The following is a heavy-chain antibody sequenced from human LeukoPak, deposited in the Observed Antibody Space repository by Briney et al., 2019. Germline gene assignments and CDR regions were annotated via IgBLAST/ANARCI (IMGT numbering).Heavy chain of an antibody. V-gene: IGHV3-30-3*01. D-gene: IGHD4-11*01. CDR2: ISYDGSNK. CDR3: ARMTTGAS. Sequence: PGGSLRLSCAASGSTFSSYAMHWVRQAPGKGLEWVAVISYDGSNKYYADSVKGRFTISRDNSKNTLYLQMNSLRAEDTAVYYCARMTTGASWGQGTLVTVSS. CDR1: GSTFSSYA. J-gene: IGHJ5*02.